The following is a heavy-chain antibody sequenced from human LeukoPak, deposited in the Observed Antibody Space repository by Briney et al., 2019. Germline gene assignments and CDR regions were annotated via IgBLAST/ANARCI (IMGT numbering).Heavy chain of an antibody. CDR2: ITSSGSII. D-gene: IGHD7-27*01. CDR3: ARDKNWGFDY. Sequence: PGGSLRLSCADSGFTFSSYSMNWVRQAPGKGLEWVSYITSSGSIISYADSVKGRFTISRDNAKNSLYLQMNSLRDEDTAMYYCARDKNWGFDYWGQGTLDTVSS. J-gene: IGHJ4*02. CDR1: GFTFSSYS. V-gene: IGHV3-48*02.